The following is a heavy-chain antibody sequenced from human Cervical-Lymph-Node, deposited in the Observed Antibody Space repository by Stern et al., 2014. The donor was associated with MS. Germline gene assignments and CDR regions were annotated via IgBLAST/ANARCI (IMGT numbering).Heavy chain of an antibody. CDR2: IYPGDADT. D-gene: IGHD5-18*01. Sequence: EVQLVESGAEVKKPGESLKISCKGSGYSFATYWIRWVRQIPGNGLALMGIIYPGDADTRYSPSFQGQVTISADKSISTAYLHWSSRKASDTAMYDRARPGDDTAKYGLDVWGQGTTVTVSS. CDR1: GYSFATYW. J-gene: IGHJ6*02. V-gene: IGHV5-51*03. CDR3: ARPGDDTAKYGLDV.